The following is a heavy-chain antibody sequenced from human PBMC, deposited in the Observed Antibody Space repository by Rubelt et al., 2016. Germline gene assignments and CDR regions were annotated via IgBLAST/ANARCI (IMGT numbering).Heavy chain of an antibody. CDR2: INSDGSST. CDR3: VRAPGTTGRFGFNP. V-gene: IGHV3-74*02. D-gene: IGHD1-7*01. J-gene: IGHJ2*01. CDR1: GFSFSNYW. Sequence: EVQLVESGGGLVQPGGSLRLSCAASGFSFSNYWMHWVRQTPGKGLVWVSRINSDGSSTNYADSVKGRFTLSRDNSKNTLYLQMTRLRADDTALYYGVRAPGTTGRFGFNPWGRGTLVTVPS.